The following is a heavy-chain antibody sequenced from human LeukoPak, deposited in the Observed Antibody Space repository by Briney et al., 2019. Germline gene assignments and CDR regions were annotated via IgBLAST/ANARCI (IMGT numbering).Heavy chain of an antibody. CDR1: GFTFSSYG. D-gene: IGHD1-26*01. V-gene: IGHV3-30*02. CDR3: SKGPLTGSYGVNWLDP. Sequence: GGSLRLSCAASGFTFSSYGIHWVRQAPVKGLEWVAFIRYDGSDKYFADIVKGRFTISRDNSKNTVYLQMNSLRVEDTAIYCWSKGPLTGSYGVNWLDPWGQGTLVTGSS. CDR2: IRYDGSDK. J-gene: IGHJ5*01.